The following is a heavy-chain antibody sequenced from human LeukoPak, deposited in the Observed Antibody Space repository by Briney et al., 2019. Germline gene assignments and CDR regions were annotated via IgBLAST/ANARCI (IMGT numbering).Heavy chain of an antibody. Sequence: PSETLSLTCTVSGGSISSYYWSWIRQPAGKGLEWIGRIYTSGSTNYNPSLKSRVTMSVDTSKNQFSLKLSSVTAADTAVYYCARELTVTKSYYFDYCCQRTLVTVSS. J-gene: IGHJ4*02. V-gene: IGHV4-4*07. CDR1: GGSISSYY. D-gene: IGHD4-17*01. CDR2: IYTSGST. CDR3: ARELTVTKSYYFDY.